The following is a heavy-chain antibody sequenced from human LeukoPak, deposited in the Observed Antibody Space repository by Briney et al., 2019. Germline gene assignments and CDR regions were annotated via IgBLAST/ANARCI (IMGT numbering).Heavy chain of an antibody. CDR3: MRAVGGWDRYYYHYIAV. V-gene: IGHV4-39*07. CDR1: GGSINSNNIY. Sequence: PSETLSLTCSVSGGSINSNNIYWVWIRQPPGMGLEWIVSIYHSWSTYYNPSLKSRVTTSIDTSKNQFSLKLTSVTAADTAVYYCMRAVGGWDRYYYHYIAVWGKGTTVTVSS. CDR2: IYHSWST. D-gene: IGHD1-26*01. J-gene: IGHJ6*03.